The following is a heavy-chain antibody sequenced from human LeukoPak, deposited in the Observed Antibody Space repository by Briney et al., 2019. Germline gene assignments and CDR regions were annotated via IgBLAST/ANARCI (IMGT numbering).Heavy chain of an antibody. CDR3: ARDVSFWSSGYLRRYNWFDP. D-gene: IGHD3-22*01. J-gene: IGHJ5*02. Sequence: KTSETLSLTCTVSGGSISSYYWSWIRQPPGKGLEWIGYIYYSGSTNYNPSLKSRVTISVDTSKNQFSLKLSSVTAADTAVYYCARDVSFWSSGYLRRYNWFDPWGQGTLVTVSS. V-gene: IGHV4-59*01. CDR1: GGSISSYY. CDR2: IYYSGST.